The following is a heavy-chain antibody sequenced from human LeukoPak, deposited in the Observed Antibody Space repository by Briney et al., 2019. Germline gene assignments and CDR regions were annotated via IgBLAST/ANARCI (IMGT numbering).Heavy chain of an antibody. Sequence: PSETLSLTCTVSGGSISSSSYYWGWIRQPPGKGLEWIGSIYYSGSTYYNPSLKSRVTISVDTSKNQFSLKLSSVTAADTAVYYCARRGSLRFLEWLPFDYWGQGTLVTVSS. V-gene: IGHV4-39*01. CDR3: ARRGSLRFLEWLPFDY. D-gene: IGHD3-3*01. CDR2: IYYSGST. J-gene: IGHJ4*02. CDR1: GGSISSSSYY.